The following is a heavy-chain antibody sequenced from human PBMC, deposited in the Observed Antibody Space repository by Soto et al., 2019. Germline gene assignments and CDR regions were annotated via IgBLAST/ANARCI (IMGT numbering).Heavy chain of an antibody. Sequence: QVQLVESGGGVVQPGRSLRLSCAASGFTFSSYGMHWVRQAPGKGLEWVAVIWYDGSNKYYADSVKGRFTISRDNSKNTLYLQMNSLRAEDTAVYYCARDGATMVRGAHDYWGQGTLVTVSS. V-gene: IGHV3-33*01. J-gene: IGHJ4*02. CDR2: IWYDGSNK. CDR3: ARDGATMVRGAHDY. CDR1: GFTFSSYG. D-gene: IGHD3-10*01.